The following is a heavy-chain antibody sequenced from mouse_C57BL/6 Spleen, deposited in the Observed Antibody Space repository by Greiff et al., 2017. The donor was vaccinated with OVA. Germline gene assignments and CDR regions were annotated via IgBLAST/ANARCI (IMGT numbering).Heavy chain of an antibody. CDR2: IDPSDSET. D-gene: IGHD3-2*02. V-gene: IGHV1-52*01. Sequence: VQLQQPGAELVRPGSSVKLSCKASGYTFTSYWMHWVKQRPRQGLEWIGNIDPSDSETNYNQKFKDKATLTVDKSSSTAYMQLSSLTSEDSAVCYCAREGAAQAAFAYWGKGTLVTVSA. J-gene: IGHJ3*01. CDR3: AREGAAQAAFAY. CDR1: GYTFTSYW.